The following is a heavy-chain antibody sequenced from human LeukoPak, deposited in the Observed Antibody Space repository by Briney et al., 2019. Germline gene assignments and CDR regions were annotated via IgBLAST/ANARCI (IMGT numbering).Heavy chain of an antibody. D-gene: IGHD5-12*01. CDR2: IIPIFGTA. V-gene: IGHV1-69*05. Sequence: ASVKVSCKASGGTFSSYAISWVRQAPGQGLEWMGGIIPIFGTANYAQKFQGRVTITTDESTSTAYMELSSLRSEDTAVYYCARVVGGWLRSSLASQFDPWGQGTLVTLSS. CDR1: GGTFSSYA. CDR3: ARVVGGWLRSSLASQFDP. J-gene: IGHJ5*02.